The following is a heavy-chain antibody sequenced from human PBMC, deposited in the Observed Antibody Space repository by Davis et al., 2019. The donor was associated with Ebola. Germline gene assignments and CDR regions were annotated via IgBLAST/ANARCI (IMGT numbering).Heavy chain of an antibody. D-gene: IGHD4-23*01. CDR2: ISYDGSNK. J-gene: IGHJ4*02. V-gene: IGHV3-30*18. Sequence: GESLKISCAASGFTFSSYGMHWVRQAPGKGLEWVAVISYDGSNKYYADSVKGRFTISRDNSKNTLYLQMNSLGAEDTAVYYCAKGTVAGYWGQGTLVTVSS. CDR1: GFTFSSYG. CDR3: AKGTVAGY.